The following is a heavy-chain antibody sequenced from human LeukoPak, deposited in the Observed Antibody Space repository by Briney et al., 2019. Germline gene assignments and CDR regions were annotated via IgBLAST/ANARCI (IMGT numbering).Heavy chain of an antibody. CDR2: FDPEDGET. J-gene: IGHJ6*02. V-gene: IGHV1-24*01. CDR1: GYTLTELS. Sequence: ASVKVSCKVSGYTLTELSMRWVRQAPGKGLEWMGGFDPEDGETIYAQKFQGRVTMTEDTSTDTAYMELSSLRSEDTAVYYCATARDQLERPNGYGMDVWGQGTTVTVSS. CDR3: ATARDQLERPNGYGMDV. D-gene: IGHD1-1*01.